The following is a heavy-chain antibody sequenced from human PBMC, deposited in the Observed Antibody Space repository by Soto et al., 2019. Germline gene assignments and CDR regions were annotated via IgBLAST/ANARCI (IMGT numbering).Heavy chain of an antibody. D-gene: IGHD6-19*01. CDR2: ISTFNGNR. J-gene: IGHJ4*02. CDR3: TGVWGVDVAGALGY. V-gene: IGHV1-18*01. Sequence: QVQLVQSAAEVKKPGASVTVSCKASGYPFHTYGIIWVRQAPGQVPEWVGWISTFNGNRNYAQKFQGRVTLTTDMSTSTASMELRGMRSDDTGVYYCTGVWGVDVAGALGYWGQGTLVTVSS. CDR1: GYPFHTYG.